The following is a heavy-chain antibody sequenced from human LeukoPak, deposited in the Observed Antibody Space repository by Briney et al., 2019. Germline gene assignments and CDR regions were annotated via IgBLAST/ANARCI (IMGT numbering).Heavy chain of an antibody. CDR1: GFTFSSYE. J-gene: IGHJ5*02. CDR2: ISSSGSTI. V-gene: IGHV3-48*03. CDR3: ARVTRSPFGWFDP. Sequence: GGSLRLSCAASGFTFSSYEMNWVRQAPGKGLEWVSYISSSGSTIYYADSVKGRFTISRDNAKNSLYLQMNSLRAEDTAVYYCARVTRSPFGWFDPWGQGTLVTVSS. D-gene: IGHD4-17*01.